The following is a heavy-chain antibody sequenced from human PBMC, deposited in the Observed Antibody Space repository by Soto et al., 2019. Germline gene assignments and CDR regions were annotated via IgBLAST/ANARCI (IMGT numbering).Heavy chain of an antibody. J-gene: IGHJ6*02. Sequence: SGPTLLNPTQTLTLNCTFSGFSLSTSGVGVGWIRQPPGKALEWLALIYWDDDKRYSPSLRSRLTISKDTSKNQVVLTMTNMDPVDTATYYCIQSRCGGDCLQSYASHYYYGMDVWGQGT. CDR3: IQSRCGGDCLQSYASHYYYGMDV. CDR2: IYWDDDK. V-gene: IGHV2-5*02. D-gene: IGHD2-21*02. CDR1: GFSLSTSGVG.